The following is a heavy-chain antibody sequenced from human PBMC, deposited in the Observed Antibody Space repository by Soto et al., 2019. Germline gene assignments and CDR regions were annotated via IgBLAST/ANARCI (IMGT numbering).Heavy chain of an antibody. CDR2: IIPIFGTA. J-gene: IGHJ4*02. V-gene: IGHV1-69*13. D-gene: IGHD5-18*01. CDR1: GGTFSSYA. Sequence: SVKVSCKASGGTFSSYAISWVRQAPGQGLEWMGGIIPIFGTANYAQKFQGRVTITADESTSTAYMGLSSLRSEDTAVYYCARVRIQLWHFDYWGQGTLVTVSS. CDR3: ARVRIQLWHFDY.